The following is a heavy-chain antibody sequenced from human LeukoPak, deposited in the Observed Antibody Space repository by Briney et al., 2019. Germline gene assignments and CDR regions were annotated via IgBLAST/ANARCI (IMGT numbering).Heavy chain of an antibody. CDR1: GFTFSIHG. D-gene: IGHD3-10*01. V-gene: IGHV3-48*02. CDR3: ARVGRGLYSMDV. Sequence: GGSLRLSCAASGFTFSIHGMNWVRQTPGKGLEWVSYIINSGGTIYYADSVQGRFTISRDNAKNSLYLRMNSLRDEDTAVYYCARVGRGLYSMDVWGQGTTVTVSS. CDR2: IINSGGTI. J-gene: IGHJ6*02.